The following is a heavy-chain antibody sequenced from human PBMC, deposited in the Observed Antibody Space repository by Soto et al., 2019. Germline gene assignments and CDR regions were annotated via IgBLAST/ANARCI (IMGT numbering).Heavy chain of an antibody. CDR2: ISHNDLK. CDR1: GDSVDTHDW. CDR3: ERRASSGASVD. V-gene: IGHV4-4*02. D-gene: IGHD2-8*02. J-gene: IGHJ4*02. Sequence: SETLSLTCAVSGDSVDTHDWWAWVRQPRGKRPEWLRKISHNDLKKYHPFLKTQLCFSISRDRSSLKFSLSLRSVTAADSAVYLGERRASSGASVDWGQGKLVTVSS.